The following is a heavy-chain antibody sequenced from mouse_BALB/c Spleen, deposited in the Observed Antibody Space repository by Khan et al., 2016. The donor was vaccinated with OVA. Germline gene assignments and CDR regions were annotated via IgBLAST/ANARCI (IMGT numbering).Heavy chain of an antibody. CDR1: GYSITSGYG. CDR3: ARTARIKY. CDR2: ISYSGST. D-gene: IGHD1-2*01. J-gene: IGHJ2*01. V-gene: IGHV3-2*02. Sequence: EVQLQESGPGLVKPSQSLSLTCTVTGYSITSGYGWNWIRQFPGNKLEWMGYISYSGSTNYNPSLKSRISITRDTSKNQFLLQLNSVTTEETATYYCARTARIKYWGQGTTLTVSS.